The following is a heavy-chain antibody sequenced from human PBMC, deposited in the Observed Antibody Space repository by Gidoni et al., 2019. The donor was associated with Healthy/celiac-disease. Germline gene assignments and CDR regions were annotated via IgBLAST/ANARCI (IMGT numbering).Heavy chain of an antibody. J-gene: IGHJ4*02. D-gene: IGHD3-16*01. V-gene: IGHV3-7*01. CDR1: GFPFSCYW. CDR2: IKQDGGEK. CDR3: ARDRGFFFDY. Sequence: EVQLVESGGGLVQPGGSLRLHCAASGFPFSCYWMSWVRQAPGRGLGGVANIKQDGGEKYYVDSVRGRFTISRDDAKNSLYLQMNSLGAEDTAVYYCARDRGFFFDYWGQGTLVTVSS.